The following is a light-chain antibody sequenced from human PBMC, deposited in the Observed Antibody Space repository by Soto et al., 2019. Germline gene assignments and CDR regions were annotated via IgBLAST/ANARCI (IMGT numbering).Light chain of an antibody. CDR3: AAWDDSLNGQL. V-gene: IGLV1-44*01. CDR2: SNN. J-gene: IGLJ2*01. CDR1: SSNIGSNY. Sequence: QSVLTQPPSAYGTPGQRVTISCSGSSSNIGSNYVYWYQQLPGTAPKLLIYSNNQRPSGVPDRFSGSKSDTSASLAISGLQSEDEADYYCAAWDDSLNGQLFGGGTKLTVL.